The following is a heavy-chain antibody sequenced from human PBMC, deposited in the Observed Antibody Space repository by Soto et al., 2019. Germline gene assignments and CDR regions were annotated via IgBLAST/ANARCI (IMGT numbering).Heavy chain of an antibody. J-gene: IGHJ4*02. CDR2: INPNSGGT. D-gene: IGHD3-22*01. CDR1: GYTFTGYY. V-gene: IGHV1-2*04. CDR3: ARDTGWYDSREVDFDY. Sequence: QVQLVQSGAEVKKPGASVKVSCKASGYTFTGYYMHWVRQAPGQGLEWMGWINPNSGGTNYAQKFQGWVTMTRDTSISTAYMELSRLRSDDTAVYYCARDTGWYDSREVDFDYWGQGTLVTVSS.